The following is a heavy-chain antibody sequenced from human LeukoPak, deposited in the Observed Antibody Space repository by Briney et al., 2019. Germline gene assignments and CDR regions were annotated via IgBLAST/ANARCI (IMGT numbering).Heavy chain of an antibody. CDR3: ARGSGSYWWFDS. CDR1: GYTFTSYY. V-gene: IGHV1-46*01. CDR2: INPSGGST. J-gene: IGHJ5*01. D-gene: IGHD1-26*01. Sequence: GASVKVSCKASGYTFTSYYMHWVRQAPGQGLEWMGIINPSGGSTSYAQKFQGRVTMTRDTSISTAYMEVRRLRSDDTAVYYCARGSGSYWWFDSWGQGTLVTVSS.